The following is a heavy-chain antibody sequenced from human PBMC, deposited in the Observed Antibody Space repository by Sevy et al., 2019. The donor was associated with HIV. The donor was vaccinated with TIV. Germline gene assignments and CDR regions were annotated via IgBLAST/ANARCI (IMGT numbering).Heavy chain of an antibody. V-gene: IGHV3-53*01. Sequence: GGSLRLSCAASGFTVSNNYMNWVRQAPGKGLEWVSLIYSGGTTHYADSVKGRFTIPRDHSKNTLYLQMNSLRAEDTAIYYCGRDPPGIAATGGGWGQGTLVTVSS. D-gene: IGHD6-13*01. CDR2: IYSGGTT. CDR3: GRDPPGIAATGGG. J-gene: IGHJ4*02. CDR1: GFTVSNNY.